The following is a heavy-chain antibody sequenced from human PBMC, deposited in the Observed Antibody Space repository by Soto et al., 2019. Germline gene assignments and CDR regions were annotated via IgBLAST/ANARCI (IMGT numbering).Heavy chain of an antibody. Sequence: QVQLQESGPGLVKPSETLSLTCTVSGGSISSYYWSWIRQPPGKGLEWIGYIYYSGSTNYNPSLKSRVTISGDTSKNQFSLKLSSVTAADTAVYYCARRSTYYYGSGSFRYFDYWGQGTLVTVSS. J-gene: IGHJ4*02. CDR2: IYYSGST. V-gene: IGHV4-59*08. CDR1: GGSISSYY. D-gene: IGHD3-10*01. CDR3: ARRSTYYYGSGSFRYFDY.